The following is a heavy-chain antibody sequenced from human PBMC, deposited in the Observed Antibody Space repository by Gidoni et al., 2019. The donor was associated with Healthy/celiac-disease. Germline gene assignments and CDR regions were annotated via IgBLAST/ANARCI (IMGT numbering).Heavy chain of an antibody. J-gene: IGHJ3*02. D-gene: IGHD1-26*01. CDR3: AKDRDISGSYPDAFDI. CDR2: ISGSGGST. V-gene: IGHV3-23*01. Sequence: EVQLLESGGGLVQPGGSLRLSCAASGFPFSSYAMSWVRQAPGKGLEWVSAISGSGGSTYYADSVKGRFTISRDNSKNTLYLQMNSLRAEDTAVYYCAKDRDISGSYPDAFDIWGQGTMVTVSS. CDR1: GFPFSSYA.